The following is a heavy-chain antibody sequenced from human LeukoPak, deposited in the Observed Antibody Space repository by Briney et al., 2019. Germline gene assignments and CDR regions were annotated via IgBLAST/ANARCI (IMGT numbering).Heavy chain of an antibody. V-gene: IGHV1-69*13. J-gene: IGHJ6*04. CDR1: GYTFTSYG. CDR3: ARGAYYGSGITYGMDV. CDR2: IIPIFGTA. D-gene: IGHD3-10*01. Sequence: SVKVSCKASGYTFTSYGISWVRQAPGQGLEWMGGIIPIFGTANYAQKFQGRVTVTADGSTSTAYMELSSLRSEDTAVYYCARGAYYGSGITYGMDVWGKGTTVTVSS.